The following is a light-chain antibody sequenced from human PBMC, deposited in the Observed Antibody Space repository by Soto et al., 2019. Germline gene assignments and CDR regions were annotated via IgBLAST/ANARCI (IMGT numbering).Light chain of an antibody. Sequence: EILFTQSPGTLSLSPGESPTLSCRASQSVSNNYLAWYQQKPGQAPRLLIYGASNRATGIPDRLSGSGSGTDFTLTIRRLEPEDSAVYYCQQYGTSGTFGQGTKVDIK. J-gene: IGKJ1*01. CDR3: QQYGTSGT. V-gene: IGKV3-20*01. CDR1: QSVSNNY. CDR2: GAS.